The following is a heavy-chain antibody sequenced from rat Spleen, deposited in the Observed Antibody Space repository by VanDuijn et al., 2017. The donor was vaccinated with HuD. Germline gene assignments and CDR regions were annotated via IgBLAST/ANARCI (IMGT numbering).Heavy chain of an antibody. CDR3: ARREVAYSWFAF. D-gene: IGHD3-7*01. Sequence: EVQLVESGGGLVQSGRSMKLSCAASGFTFSNYDMAWVRQAPKKGLEWVATISYDGSSTNYRDSVKGRFTISRDNAKSTLYLQMDSLRSEDTAIYYCARREVAYSWFAFWGQGTLVTVSS. V-gene: IGHV5-7*01. CDR1: GFTFSNYD. CDR2: ISYDGSST. J-gene: IGHJ3*01.